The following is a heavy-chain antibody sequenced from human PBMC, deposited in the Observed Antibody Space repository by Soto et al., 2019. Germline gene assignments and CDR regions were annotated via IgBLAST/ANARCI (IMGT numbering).Heavy chain of an antibody. D-gene: IGHD3-16*01. CDR1: GFTFSSYS. V-gene: IGHV3-48*04. CDR2: ISSSTSTI. J-gene: IGHJ3*02. CDR3: VTFGLSVAADAFDI. Sequence: GSLRLSCAASGFTFSSYSMNWVRQAPGKGLEWVSYISSSTSTIYYVDSVKGRFTISRDNAKNSLYLQMNSLRAEDTSVYYCVTFGLSVAADAFDIWGQGTMVTVSS.